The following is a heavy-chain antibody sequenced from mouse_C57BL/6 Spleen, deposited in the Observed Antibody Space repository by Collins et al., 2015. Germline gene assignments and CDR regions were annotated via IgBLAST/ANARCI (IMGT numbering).Heavy chain of an antibody. CDR3: ARAIYYGYDEFAY. V-gene: IGHV1-18*01. Sequence: EVQLQQSGPELVKPGASVKISCKTSGYTFTAYTMHWVKQSHGKSLEWIGGIIPDNGDSSYNQKFKDKATLTVDKSSSTASMELRSLTSEDSAVYYCARAIYYGYDEFAYWGQGTLVTVSA. CDR2: IIPDNGDS. D-gene: IGHD2-2*01. J-gene: IGHJ3*01. CDR1: GYTFTAYT.